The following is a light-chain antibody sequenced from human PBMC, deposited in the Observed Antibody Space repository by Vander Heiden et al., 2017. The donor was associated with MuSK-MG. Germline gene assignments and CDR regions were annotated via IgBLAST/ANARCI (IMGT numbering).Light chain of an antibody. V-gene: IGKV3-20*01. Sequence: EVVLTQSPGTLSLSPGERVTLSCRASQSVSSYLAWYQQKPGQAPRLLISGASSSATGIPDRISGSGSGTDFTLTISRLEPEDFAVYYCQQDGRSPETFGQGTKLEIK. CDR1: QSVSSY. CDR3: QQDGRSPET. CDR2: GAS. J-gene: IGKJ2*01.